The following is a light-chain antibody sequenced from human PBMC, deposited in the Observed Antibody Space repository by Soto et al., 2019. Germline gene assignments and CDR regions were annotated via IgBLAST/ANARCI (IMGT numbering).Light chain of an antibody. Sequence: VLTQSPATLSSSPGERDTLSCRASQSISSNELAWYQQKPGHAPRLLIFGVSSRATGIPDRFSGSGSGTDFTLTINRLEPEDFAVYYCHHYGSSPYTFGLGTKLEIK. V-gene: IGKV3-20*01. CDR3: HHYGSSPYT. CDR2: GVS. CDR1: QSISSNE. J-gene: IGKJ2*01.